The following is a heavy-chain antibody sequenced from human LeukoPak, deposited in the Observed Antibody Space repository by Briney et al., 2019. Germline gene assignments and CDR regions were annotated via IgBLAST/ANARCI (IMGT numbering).Heavy chain of an antibody. D-gene: IGHD5-12*01. Sequence: SQTLSLTCTVSGGSTSSGDYYWSWIRQPPGKGLEWIGYIYYSGSTFLNLSLKSRITLSVDTAKNQFSLKLRSVTASDTAVYYCALVSGSDLTFDYWGQGTLVTVSS. J-gene: IGHJ4*02. CDR3: ALVSGSDLTFDY. CDR1: GGSTSSGDYY. CDR2: IYYSGST. V-gene: IGHV4-30-4*01.